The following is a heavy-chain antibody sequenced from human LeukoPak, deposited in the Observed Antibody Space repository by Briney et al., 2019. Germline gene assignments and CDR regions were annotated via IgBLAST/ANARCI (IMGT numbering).Heavy chain of an antibody. Sequence: PSETLSLTCAVYGGSFSGYYWSWIRQHPGKGLEWIGYIYYSGSTYYNPSLKSRVTISVDTSKNQFSLKLSSVTAADTAVYYCARERAIYDSSGYYSEGFDYWGQGTLVTVSS. CDR2: IYYSGST. V-gene: IGHV4-31*11. CDR3: ARERAIYDSSGYYSEGFDY. J-gene: IGHJ4*02. D-gene: IGHD3-22*01. CDR1: GGSFSGYY.